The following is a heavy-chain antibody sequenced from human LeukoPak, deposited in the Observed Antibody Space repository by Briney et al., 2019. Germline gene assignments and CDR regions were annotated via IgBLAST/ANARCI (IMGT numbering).Heavy chain of an antibody. Sequence: ASVKVSCKASGYTFTDPYMHWVRQAPGQGLEWMGIINPSGGSTSYAQKFQGRVTMTRDTSTSTVYMELSSLRSEDTAVYYCALGYSSGWYYFDYWGQGTLVTVSS. CDR3: ALGYSSGWYYFDY. D-gene: IGHD6-19*01. CDR1: GYTFTDPY. V-gene: IGHV1-46*03. J-gene: IGHJ4*02. CDR2: INPSGGST.